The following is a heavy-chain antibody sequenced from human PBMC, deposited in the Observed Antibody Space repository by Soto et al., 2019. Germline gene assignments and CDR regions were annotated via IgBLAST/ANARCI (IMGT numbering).Heavy chain of an antibody. CDR2: IIPIFGTA. CDR1: GGTFSSYA. J-gene: IGHJ5*02. Sequence: GASVKVSCKASGGTFSSYAISWVRQAPGQGLEWMGGIIPIFGTANYAQKFQGRVTMTTDTSTSTAYMELRSLGSDDTAVYYCARQYCSGGSCYWGLPNWFDPWGQGTLVTVSS. V-gene: IGHV1-69*05. D-gene: IGHD2-15*01. CDR3: ARQYCSGGSCYWGLPNWFDP.